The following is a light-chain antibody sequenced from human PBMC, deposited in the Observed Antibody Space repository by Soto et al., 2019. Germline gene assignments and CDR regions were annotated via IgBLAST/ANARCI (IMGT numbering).Light chain of an antibody. CDR1: QSVSSK. CDR3: QQYNNWPHT. J-gene: IGKJ2*01. Sequence: EVGMTQSSATLSVSPGERATLSCRASQSVSSKLAWFQQKPGQAPSLLIYGVSTRATGVPVRFSGSGSGTEFTLTINSLQSEDFAVYYCQQYNNWPHTFGQGTKVDIK. CDR2: GVS. V-gene: IGKV3-15*01.